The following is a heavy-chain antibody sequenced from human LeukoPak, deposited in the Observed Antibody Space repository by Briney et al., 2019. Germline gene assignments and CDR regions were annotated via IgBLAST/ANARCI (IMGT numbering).Heavy chain of an antibody. V-gene: IGHV4-34*01. CDR3: ARDLYSSRTNDAFVI. CDR2: IYHSGTT. CDR1: GGSFSGYY. J-gene: IGHJ3*02. Sequence: SETLSLTCAVYGGSFSGYYWSWIRQPPGKGLEWIGTIYHSGTTYYNPSLKSRVTISVDTSKNQFSLKLTSVTAADTALYYCARDLYSSRTNDAFVIWGQGTMVTVSS. D-gene: IGHD6-13*01.